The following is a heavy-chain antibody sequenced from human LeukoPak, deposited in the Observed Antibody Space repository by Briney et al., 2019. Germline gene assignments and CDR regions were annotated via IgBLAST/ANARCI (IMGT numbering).Heavy chain of an antibody. CDR2: ISAYSGNT. J-gene: IGHJ6*04. CDR3: ARYVYCSGGSCYINYYGMDV. V-gene: IGHV1-18*04. D-gene: IGHD2-15*01. Sequence: ASVKVSRKASGYTFTSYGISWVRQAPGQGLEWMGWISAYSGNTNYAQKLQGRVTMTTDTSTSTAYMELRSLRSDDTAVYYCARYVYCSGGSCYINYYGMDVWGKGTTITVSS. CDR1: GYTFTSYG.